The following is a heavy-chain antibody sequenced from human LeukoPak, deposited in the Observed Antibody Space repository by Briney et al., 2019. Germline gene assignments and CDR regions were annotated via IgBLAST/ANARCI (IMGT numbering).Heavy chain of an antibody. D-gene: IGHD2/OR15-2a*01. CDR1: GFTVSSNY. V-gene: IGHV3-66*01. CDR2: IYSGGST. Sequence: GGSLRLSCAASGFTVSSNYMSWVRQAPGKGLEWVSVIYSGGSTYYADSVKGRFTISRDNSKNTLYLQMNSLRAEDKAVYYCARETSLSYYYYMDVWGKGTTVTISS. CDR3: ARETSLSYYYYMDV. J-gene: IGHJ6*03.